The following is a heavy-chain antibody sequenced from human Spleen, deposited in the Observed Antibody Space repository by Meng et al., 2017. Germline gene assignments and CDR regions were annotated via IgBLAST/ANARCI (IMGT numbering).Heavy chain of an antibody. CDR3: ARGPTTMAHDFDY. J-gene: IGHJ4*02. Sequence: QVPLHRWGAGLLKLSETLSLTCVVSGGSFSDYYWSWIRQPPGKGLEWIGEINHSGSTNYNPSLESRATISVDTSQNNLSLKLSSVTAADSAVYYCARGPTTMAHDFDYWGQGTLVTVSS. V-gene: IGHV4-34*01. CDR1: GGSFSDYY. CDR2: INHSGST. D-gene: IGHD4-11*01.